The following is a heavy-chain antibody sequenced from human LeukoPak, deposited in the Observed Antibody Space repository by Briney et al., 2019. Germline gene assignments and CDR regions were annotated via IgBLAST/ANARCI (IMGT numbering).Heavy chain of an antibody. V-gene: IGHV3-23*01. CDR2: ITGRGGYT. Sequence: WGSVSFNCAASGFTFSTYTMSWVGQAPGKGLEWVSAITGRGGYTYYADSVKGRFTISRDNSKDTMFLQMNSLRAGDTAVYYCARFGCNGDCDYWGQGTLVTVSS. CDR3: ARFGCNGDCDY. J-gene: IGHJ4*02. CDR1: GFTFSTYT. D-gene: IGHD3-10*01.